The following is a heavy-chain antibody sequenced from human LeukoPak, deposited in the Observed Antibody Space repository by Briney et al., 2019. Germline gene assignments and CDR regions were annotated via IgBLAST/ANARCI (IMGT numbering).Heavy chain of an antibody. Sequence: PSETLSLTCTVSGGSIGRYYWSWIRQPAGKGLEWIGRVFTTGSTTCNPSPKSRVTMSVDTSKNQFSLKLTSMAAADTAMYYCARALTTADFDYWGQGTLVTVSS. J-gene: IGHJ4*02. D-gene: IGHD4-17*01. CDR3: ARALTTADFDY. CDR2: VFTTGST. V-gene: IGHV4-4*07. CDR1: GGSIGRYY.